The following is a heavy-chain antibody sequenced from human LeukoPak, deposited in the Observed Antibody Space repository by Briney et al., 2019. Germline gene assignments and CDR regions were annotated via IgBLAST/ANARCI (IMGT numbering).Heavy chain of an antibody. J-gene: IGHJ4*02. CDR1: GGSISSSSYY. V-gene: IGHV4-39*01. D-gene: IGHD3-10*01. CDR3: ARHFGTYPNPFNY. Sequence: SETLSLTCTVSGGSISSSSYYWGWIRQPPWKGLEWIGSIYYSGSTYYNPSLKSRVTISVDTSKNQFSLKLSSVTAADTAVYYCARHFGTYPNPFNYWGQGTLVTVSS. CDR2: IYYSGST.